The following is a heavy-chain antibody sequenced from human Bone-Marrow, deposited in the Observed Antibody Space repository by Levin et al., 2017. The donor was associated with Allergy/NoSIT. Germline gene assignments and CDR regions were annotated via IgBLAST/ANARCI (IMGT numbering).Heavy chain of an antibody. CDR1: GFSFSGFS. Sequence: LSLTCATSGFSFSGFSMSWVRQAPGKGLEWVSGIRGSGEDTDYADSVKGRFTISRDNFKNTVDLQVHSLRVEDTAVYYCARELKRGSLLTDYWGQGTLVTVSS. CDR3: ARELKRGSLLTDY. V-gene: IGHV3-23*01. CDR2: IRGSGEDT. D-gene: IGHD3-9*01. J-gene: IGHJ4*02.